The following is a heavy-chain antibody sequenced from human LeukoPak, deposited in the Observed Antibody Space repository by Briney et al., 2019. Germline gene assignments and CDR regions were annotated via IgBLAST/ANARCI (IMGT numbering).Heavy chain of an antibody. CDR1: GFTFSNVW. CDR2: IKSKTDGGTT. J-gene: IGHJ4*02. CDR3: TTYYFDY. V-gene: IGHV3-15*01. Sequence: PGGSLILSCAASGFTFSNVWMSWVRQAPGKRLEWVGHIKSKTDGGTTDYTAPVEGRFTISRDDSKNTLYLQMNSLKTEDTAVYFCTTYYFDYWGQGTLVTVSS.